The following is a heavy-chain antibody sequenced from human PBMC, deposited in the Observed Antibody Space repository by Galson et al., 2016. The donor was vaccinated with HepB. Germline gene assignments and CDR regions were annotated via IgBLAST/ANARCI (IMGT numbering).Heavy chain of an antibody. CDR3: ARGSYYGSGSYGIYFDY. CDR1: GFTFSSYN. D-gene: IGHD3-10*01. Sequence: SLRLSCAASGFTFSSYNMNWVRQAPGKGPEWVSSISIGSSYIYYADSVKGRFTISRDNAKNSLSLQMDSLRAEDTAVYYCARGSYYGSGSYGIYFDYWGQGTLVTVSS. V-gene: IGHV3-21*06. CDR2: ISIGSSYI. J-gene: IGHJ4*02.